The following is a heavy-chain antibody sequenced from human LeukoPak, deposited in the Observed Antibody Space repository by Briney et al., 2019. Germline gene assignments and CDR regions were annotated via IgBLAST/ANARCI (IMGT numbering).Heavy chain of an antibody. CDR3: ARDSSSWYFAFDY. CDR1: SDSISSYH. D-gene: IGHD6-13*01. CDR2: FYYSGST. Sequence: SETLSLTCTVSSDSISSYHWSWIRQSPEKGLDWIGYFYYSGSTNYNPSLKSRVTISVDTSKNQFSLKLSSVTAADTAVYYCARDSSSWYFAFDYWGQGTLVTVSS. V-gene: IGHV4-59*12. J-gene: IGHJ4*02.